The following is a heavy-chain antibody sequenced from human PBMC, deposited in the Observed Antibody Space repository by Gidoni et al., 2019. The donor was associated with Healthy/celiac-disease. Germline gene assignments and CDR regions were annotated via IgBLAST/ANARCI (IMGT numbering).Heavy chain of an antibody. V-gene: IGHV3-30*18. CDR3: AKDLLPGNPSTYYYYGMDV. CDR2: ISYDGSNK. J-gene: IGHJ6*02. CDR1: GFTFSSYG. Sequence: QVQLVESGGGVVQPGRSLRLSCAASGFTFSSYGMHWVRQAPGKGLEWVAVISYDGSNKYYADSVKGRFTISRDNSKNTLYLQMNSLRAEDTAVYYCAKDLLPGNPSTYYYYGMDVWGQGTTVTVSS. D-gene: IGHD1-26*01.